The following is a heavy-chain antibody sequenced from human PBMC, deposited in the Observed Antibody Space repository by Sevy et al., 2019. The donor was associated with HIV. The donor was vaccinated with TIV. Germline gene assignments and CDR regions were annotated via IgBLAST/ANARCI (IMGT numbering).Heavy chain of an antibody. D-gene: IGHD6-6*01. CDR3: ARLEYRTNLIQH. Sequence: SETLSLTCTVSGGSISSSSYYWGWIRQPPGKGLEWIGSIYYSGSTDYNPSLKSRVTISVDTSKNQFSLKLSSVTAADTAVYYCARLEYRTNLIQHRGQGTLVTVSS. V-gene: IGHV4-39*01. J-gene: IGHJ1*01. CDR1: GGSISSSSYY. CDR2: IYYSGST.